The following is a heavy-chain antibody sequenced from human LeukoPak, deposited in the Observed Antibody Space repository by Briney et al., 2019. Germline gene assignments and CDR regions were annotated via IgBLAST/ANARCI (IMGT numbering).Heavy chain of an antibody. D-gene: IGHD2-21*02. CDR1: GFTFSSYA. Sequence: GGSLRLSCAASGFTFSSYAMSWVRQAPGKGLEWVSAISGSGGSTYYADSVKGRFTISRDNSKNTLYLQMNSLRAEDTAVYYCARGSKKHIVVVTAIPPFDYWGQGTLVTVS. CDR3: ARGSKKHIVVVTAIPPFDY. V-gene: IGHV3-23*01. J-gene: IGHJ4*02. CDR2: ISGSGGST.